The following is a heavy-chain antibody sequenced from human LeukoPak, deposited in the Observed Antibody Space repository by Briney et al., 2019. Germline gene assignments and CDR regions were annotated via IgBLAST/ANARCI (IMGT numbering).Heavy chain of an antibody. CDR2: IYYSGST. CDR3: AGGYSGYDYFDY. CDR1: GGSISSYY. V-gene: IGHV4-59*01. J-gene: IGHJ4*02. D-gene: IGHD5-12*01. Sequence: SETLSLTCTVSGGSISSYYWSWIRQPPGKGLEWIGYIYYSGSTNYNPSLKSRVTISVDTSKNQFSLKLSSATAAAPAVYYCAGGYSGYDYFDYWGQGTLVTVSS.